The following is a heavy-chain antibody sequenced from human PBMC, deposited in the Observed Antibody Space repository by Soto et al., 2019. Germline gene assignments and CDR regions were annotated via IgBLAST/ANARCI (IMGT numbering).Heavy chain of an antibody. D-gene: IGHD2-15*01. J-gene: IGHJ5*02. V-gene: IGHV1-69*02. CDR1: GGTFSSYT. CDR3: AGCSGGSCYSGWFDP. CDR2: IIPILGIA. Sequence: QVQLVQSGAEVKKPGSSVKVSCKASGGTFSSYTISWVRQAPGQGLEWMGRIIPILGIANYAQKFQGRVTITADKSTSTAYMELSSLRSEDTAVYYCAGCSGGSCYSGWFDPWGQGTLVTVSS.